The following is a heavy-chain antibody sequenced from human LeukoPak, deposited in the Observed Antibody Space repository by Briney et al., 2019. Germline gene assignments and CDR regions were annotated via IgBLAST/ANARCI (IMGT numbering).Heavy chain of an antibody. CDR3: AREGRYFDWLSSRPSYYYYMDV. CDR1: GFTFSSYW. CDR2: IKQDGSEK. V-gene: IGHV3-7*01. Sequence: GGSLRLSCAASGFTFSSYWMSWVRQAPGKGLEWVANIKQDGSEKYYVDSVKGRFTISRDNAKNSLYLQMNSLRAEDTAVYYCAREGRYFDWLSSRPSYYYYMDVWGKGTTVTISS. D-gene: IGHD3-9*01. J-gene: IGHJ6*03.